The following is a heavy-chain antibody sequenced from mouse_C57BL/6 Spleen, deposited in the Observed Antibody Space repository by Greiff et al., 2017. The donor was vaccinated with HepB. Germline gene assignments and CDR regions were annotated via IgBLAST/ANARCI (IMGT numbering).Heavy chain of an antibody. CDR2: ISSGSSTI. D-gene: IGHD2-5*01. CDR3: ARQGYYSNYGWFAY. Sequence: DVQLQESGGGLVKPGGSLKLSCAASGFTFSDYGMHWVRQAPEKGLEWVAYISSGSSTIYYADTVKGRFTISRDNAKNTLFLQMNSLRSEDTAMYYCARQGYYSNYGWFAYWGQGTLVTVSA. V-gene: IGHV5-17*01. J-gene: IGHJ3*01. CDR1: GFTFSDYG.